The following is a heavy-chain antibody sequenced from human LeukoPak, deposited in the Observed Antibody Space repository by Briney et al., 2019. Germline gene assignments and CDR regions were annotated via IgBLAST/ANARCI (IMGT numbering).Heavy chain of an antibody. CDR2: IDPSGGST. D-gene: IGHD2-15*01. CDR3: ARNSGSGFDY. V-gene: IGHV1-46*01. J-gene: IGHJ4*02. CDR1: GYTFTSYY. Sequence: ASVKVSCKASGYTFTSYYIVWVRQPPAQGLEWMGRIDPSGGSTSYAQKFQGRVTMTRGTSTSTVYMELSSLISEDTAVYYCARNSGSGFDYWGQGTLVTVSS.